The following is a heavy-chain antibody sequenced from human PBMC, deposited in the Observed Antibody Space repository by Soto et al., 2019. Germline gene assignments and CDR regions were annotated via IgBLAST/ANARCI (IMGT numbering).Heavy chain of an antibody. CDR3: ARDGSGGAVAGY. CDR2: ISSSSNI. D-gene: IGHD6-19*01. J-gene: IGHJ4*02. Sequence: GGSLRLSCAASGFTFSSYSMNWVRQAPGKGLEWVSYISSSSNIDYADSARGRFTISRDNAKNSLYLQVNSLRPEDTAVYYCARDGSGGAVAGYWGRGTLVTVSS. CDR1: GFTFSSYS. V-gene: IGHV3-48*01.